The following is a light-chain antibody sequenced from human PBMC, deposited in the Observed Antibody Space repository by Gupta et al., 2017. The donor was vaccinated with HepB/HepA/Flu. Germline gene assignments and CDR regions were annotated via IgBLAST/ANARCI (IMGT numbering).Light chain of an antibody. CDR1: SSNIGSKT. Sequence: QSVLTQPPSASGTPGQTVTISCSGSSSNIGSKTVNWYQQVPGTAPKLLIYDNNQRPSVVSDRFSGSKSGTSASLAISGLQSDHEADYYCATWDDSLNEWVFGGGTKLTVL. CDR2: DNN. J-gene: IGLJ3*02. CDR3: ATWDDSLNEWV. V-gene: IGLV1-44*01.